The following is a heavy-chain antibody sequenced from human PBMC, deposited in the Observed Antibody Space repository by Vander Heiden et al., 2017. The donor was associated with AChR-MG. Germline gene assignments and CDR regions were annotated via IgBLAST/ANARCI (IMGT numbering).Heavy chain of an antibody. CDR2: ISAYNGNT. D-gene: IGHD3-3*01. Sequence: QVQLVQSGDEVKKPGASVKVSCKASGYTFSSYGISWVRQAPGQGLEWMGWISAYNGNTNYAQKVQGRVTMTTDKSTSTAYMELRSLRSDDTAVYYCARDTWITIFGVVTNGGRFDYWGQGTLVTVSS. V-gene: IGHV1-18*01. CDR3: ARDTWITIFGVVTNGGRFDY. CDR1: GYTFSSYG. J-gene: IGHJ4*02.